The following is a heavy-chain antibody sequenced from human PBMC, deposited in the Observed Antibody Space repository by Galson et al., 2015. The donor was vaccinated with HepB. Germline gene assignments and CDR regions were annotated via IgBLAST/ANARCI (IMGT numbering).Heavy chain of an antibody. Sequence: SVKVSCKASGGTFSSYAISWVRQAPGQGLEWMGGIIPIFGTANYAQKFQGRVTITADESTSTAYMELSSLRSEDTAVYYCARDRITMIAVGYYYYGMDVWGQGTTVTVSS. V-gene: IGHV1-69*13. CDR3: ARDRITMIAVGYYYYGMDV. J-gene: IGHJ6*02. CDR1: GGTFSSYA. D-gene: IGHD3-22*01. CDR2: IIPIFGTA.